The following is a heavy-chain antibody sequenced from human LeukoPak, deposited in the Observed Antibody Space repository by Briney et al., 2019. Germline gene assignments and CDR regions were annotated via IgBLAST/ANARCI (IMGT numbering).Heavy chain of an antibody. V-gene: IGHV3-23*01. CDR2: ISFSGRST. Sequence: GGSLRLSCAVSGFTLSDYAMSWVRQAPGKGLEWVLGISFSGRSTNYADSVKGRFIISRDNSNNTLYLQMNSLRAEDTAVYYCAKDREKAVGATIFDHWGQGTLVTVSS. J-gene: IGHJ4*02. CDR3: AKDREKAVGATIFDH. D-gene: IGHD1-26*01. CDR1: GFTLSDYA.